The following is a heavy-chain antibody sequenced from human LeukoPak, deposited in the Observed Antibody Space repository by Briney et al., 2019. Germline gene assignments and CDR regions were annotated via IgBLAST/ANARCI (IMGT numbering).Heavy chain of an antibody. J-gene: IGHJ4*02. CDR1: GFTFSSYG. Sequence: GGSLKLSCAASGFTFSSYGMHWVRQAPGKGLEWAAFIRYDGSNKYYADSVKGRFTISRDNSKNTLYLQMNSLRAEDTAVYYCAKEVAYGSGSGAAEDWGQGTLVTVSS. V-gene: IGHV3-30*02. CDR2: IRYDGSNK. CDR3: AKEVAYGSGSGAAED. D-gene: IGHD3-10*01.